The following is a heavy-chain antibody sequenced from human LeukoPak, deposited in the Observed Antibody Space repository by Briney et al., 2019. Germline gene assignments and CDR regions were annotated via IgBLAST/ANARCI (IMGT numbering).Heavy chain of an antibody. CDR2: IIPIFGTA. V-gene: IGHV1-69*13. CDR3: ARSGDSGWYSPWDY. D-gene: IGHD6-19*01. J-gene: IGHJ4*02. CDR1: GGTFSSYA. Sequence: SVKVPCKASGGTFSSYAISWVRQAPGQGLEWMGGIIPIFGTANYAQKFQGRVTITADESTSTAYMELSSLRSEDTAVYYCARSGDSGWYSPWDYWGQGTLVTVSS.